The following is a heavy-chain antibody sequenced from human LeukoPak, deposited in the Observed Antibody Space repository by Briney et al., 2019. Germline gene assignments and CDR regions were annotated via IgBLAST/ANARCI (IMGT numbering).Heavy chain of an antibody. D-gene: IGHD2-15*01. V-gene: IGHV1-2*02. CDR2: INPNSGGT. CDR3: ARGLYCSGGSCPNWFDP. Sequence: GASVKVPCKASGYTFTGYYMHWVRQAPGQGLEWMGWINPNSGGTNYAQKFQGRVTMTRDTSISTAYMELSRLRSDDTAVYYCARGLYCSGGSCPNWFDPWGQGALVTISS. J-gene: IGHJ5*02. CDR1: GYTFTGYY.